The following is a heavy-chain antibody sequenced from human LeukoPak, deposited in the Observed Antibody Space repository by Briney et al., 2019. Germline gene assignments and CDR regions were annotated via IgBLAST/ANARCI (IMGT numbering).Heavy chain of an antibody. V-gene: IGHV4-39*07. Sequence: PSETLSLTCTVSGGSISSSSYYWGWIRQPPGKGLEWIGSIYYSGSTYYNPSLKSRVTISVDTSKNQFSLKLSSVTAADTAVYYCAREIMHDYGDVPLDYWGQGTLVTVSS. CDR3: AREIMHDYGDVPLDY. J-gene: IGHJ4*02. CDR1: GGSISSSSYY. D-gene: IGHD4-17*01. CDR2: IYYSGST.